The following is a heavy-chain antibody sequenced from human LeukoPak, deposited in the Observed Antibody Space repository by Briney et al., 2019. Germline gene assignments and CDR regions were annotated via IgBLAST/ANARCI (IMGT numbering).Heavy chain of an antibody. CDR2: IKQDGSEK. V-gene: IGHV3-7*01. CDR1: GFTFSNYW. Sequence: GGSLRLSCAASGFTFSNYWMSWVRQAPGKGLEWVANIKQDGSEKYYVDSVKGRFTISRDNSKNTLYLQMNSLRAEDTAVYYCAKRGDCSGGSCYSVYWYFDLWGRGTLVTVSS. CDR3: AKRGDCSGGSCYSVYWYFDL. J-gene: IGHJ2*01. D-gene: IGHD2-15*01.